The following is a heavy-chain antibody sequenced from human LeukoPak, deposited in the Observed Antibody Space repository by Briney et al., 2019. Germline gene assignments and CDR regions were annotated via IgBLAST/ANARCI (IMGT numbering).Heavy chain of an antibody. CDR1: GGSISSYY. V-gene: IGHV4-59*12. CDR3: ARAPYYYYYMDV. Sequence: SETLSLTCTVSGGSISSYYWSWIRQPPGKGLEWIGYIYYSGSTNYNPSLKSRVAISVDTSKNQFSLKLSSVTAADTAVYYCARAPYYYYYMDVWGKGTTVTVSS. J-gene: IGHJ6*03. CDR2: IYYSGST.